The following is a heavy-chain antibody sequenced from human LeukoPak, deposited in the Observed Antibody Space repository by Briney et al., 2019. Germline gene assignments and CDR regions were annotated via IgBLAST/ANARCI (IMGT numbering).Heavy chain of an antibody. CDR2: ISSSDDGT. CDR1: GFTLSSFA. V-gene: IGHV3-23*01. J-gene: IGHJ3*02. Sequence: GGSLRPSCAASGFTLSSFAMSRVRQTPGKGLEWVSAISSSDDGTYYADSVKGRFTISRDNAKNSLYLQMNSLGAEDTAVYHCARDRDVDYGNDGFDIWGQGTTVTVSS. CDR3: ARDRDVDYGNDGFDI. D-gene: IGHD4/OR15-4a*01.